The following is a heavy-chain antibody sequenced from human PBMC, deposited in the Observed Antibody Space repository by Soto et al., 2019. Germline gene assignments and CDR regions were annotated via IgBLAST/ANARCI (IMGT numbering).Heavy chain of an antibody. D-gene: IGHD3-22*01. CDR2: ICPGDSDT. CDR3: ARRDFDSSGYSQAFDF. CDR1: GYSFTNYW. V-gene: IGHV5-51*01. Sequence: GESLKISCQTSGYSFTNYWSGWVRQLPGKGPEYMGVICPGDSDTKYSPPFQGQVTISVDKSINTAYLQWSSLKASDTAMYYCARRDFDSSGYSQAFDFWGQGTSVTVSS. J-gene: IGHJ4*02.